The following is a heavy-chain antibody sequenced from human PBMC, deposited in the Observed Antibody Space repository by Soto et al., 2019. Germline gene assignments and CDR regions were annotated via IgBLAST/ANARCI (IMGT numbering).Heavy chain of an antibody. CDR2: ISYDGSNK. CDR1: GFHFSSYG. CDR3: AKDLRAAAGTLSYYYYYGMDV. J-gene: IGHJ6*02. D-gene: IGHD6-13*01. V-gene: IGHV3-30*18. Sequence: PGGSLRLSCASSGFHFSSYGMHWVRQAPGKGLEWVAVISYDGSNKYYADSVKGRFTISRDNSKNTLYLQMNSLRAEDTAVYYCAKDLRAAAGTLSYYYYYGMDVWGQGTTVTVSS.